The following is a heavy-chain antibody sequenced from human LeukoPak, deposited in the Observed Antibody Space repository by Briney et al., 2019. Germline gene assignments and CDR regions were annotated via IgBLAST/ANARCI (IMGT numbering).Heavy chain of an antibody. V-gene: IGHV3-23*01. CDR3: AKDPFNYDILTDDAFDI. CDR1: GITFSSYA. CDR2: ISGSGGST. D-gene: IGHD3-9*01. J-gene: IGHJ3*02. Sequence: GGSLRLSCAASGITFSSYAMSWVRQAPGKGLEWVSAISGSGGSTYYADSVKGRFTISRDNSKNTLYLQMNSLRAEDTAVYYCAKDPFNYDILTDDAFDIWGQGTMVTVSS.